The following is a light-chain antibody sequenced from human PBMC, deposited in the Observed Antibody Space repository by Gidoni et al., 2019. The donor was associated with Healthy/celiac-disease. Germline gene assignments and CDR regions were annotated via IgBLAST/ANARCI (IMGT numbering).Light chain of an antibody. CDR2: QAS. CDR3: QQYNGHPWA. J-gene: IGKJ1*01. Sequence: DIQLTQSPSTRSASAGDRVTITCRASQSIGCWLAWYRQKPGEAPSLLISQASILQSGVPSRFSGSGSRTEFTLTINNLQPDDFATYFCQQYNGHPWAFXXXTKVEIK. CDR1: QSIGCW. V-gene: IGKV1-5*03.